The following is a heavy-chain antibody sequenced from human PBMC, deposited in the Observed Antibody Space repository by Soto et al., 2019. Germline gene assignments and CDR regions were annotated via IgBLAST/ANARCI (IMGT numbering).Heavy chain of an antibody. D-gene: IGHD5-12*01. CDR1: GGSISGYY. Sequence: PSEILSLTCTVSGGSISGYYWKWIRQPPGKGLEWIGYVYYSGSTNYNPSLKSRVTISVDTSKNQFSLKLSSVTAADTAVYYCARGSDFLYYYGMDVWGQGTTVNVSS. V-gene: IGHV4-59*01. J-gene: IGHJ6*02. CDR3: ARGSDFLYYYGMDV. CDR2: VYYSGST.